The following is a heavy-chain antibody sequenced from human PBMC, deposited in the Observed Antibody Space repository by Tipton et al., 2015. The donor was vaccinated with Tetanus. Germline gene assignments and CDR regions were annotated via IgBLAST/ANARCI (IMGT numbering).Heavy chain of an antibody. Sequence: LRLSCTVSGGSISSYYWSWIRQPAGKGLEWIGRIYTSGSTNYNPSLKGRVTMSVDTSKNQFSLKLSSVTAADTAVYYCARTTEDGIVGATRGDYWGQGTLVTVSS. CDR3: ARTTEDGIVGATRGDY. J-gene: IGHJ4*02. CDR1: GGSISSYY. V-gene: IGHV4-4*07. CDR2: IYTSGST. D-gene: IGHD1-26*01.